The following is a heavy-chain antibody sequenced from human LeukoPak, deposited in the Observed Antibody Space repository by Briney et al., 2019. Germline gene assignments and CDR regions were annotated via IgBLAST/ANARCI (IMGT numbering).Heavy chain of an antibody. Sequence: GGSLRLSCVASGFTFSSYSMSWVRQAPGKGLEWVSDISGSGDVTKYADSVEGRFTISRDNSKNTVYLQMNSLRADDTAVYYCARETIDCGGDCYDYWGQGTLATVSS. CDR3: ARETIDCGGDCYDY. V-gene: IGHV3-23*01. J-gene: IGHJ4*02. D-gene: IGHD2-21*01. CDR1: GFTFSSYS. CDR2: ISGSGDVT.